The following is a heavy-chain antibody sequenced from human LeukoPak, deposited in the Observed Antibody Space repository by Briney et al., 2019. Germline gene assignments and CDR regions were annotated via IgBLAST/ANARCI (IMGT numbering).Heavy chain of an antibody. CDR2: IYYSGST. CDR3: ARVDYYDSSGYYSPYPPDY. Sequence: SETLSLTCTVSGGSISSSNYYWGWIRQPPGKGLEWIGSIYYSGSTYYSPSLKSRVTISVDTSKNQFSLKLSSVTAADTAVYYCARVDYYDSSGYYSPYPPDYWGQGTLVTVSS. V-gene: IGHV4-39*07. D-gene: IGHD3-22*01. CDR1: GGSISSSNYY. J-gene: IGHJ4*02.